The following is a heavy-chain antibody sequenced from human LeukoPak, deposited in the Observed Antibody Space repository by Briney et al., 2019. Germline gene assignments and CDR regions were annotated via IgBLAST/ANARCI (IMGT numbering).Heavy chain of an antibody. CDR1: GFTFSSYG. D-gene: IGHD4-23*01. J-gene: IGHJ4*02. CDR3: ARDYGGNLDY. V-gene: IGHV3-33*01. CDR2: IWYDGSNK. Sequence: GGSLRLSCAASGFTFSSYGMHWVRQAPGKGLEWVAVIWYDGSNKYYADSVKGRFTISRDNSKNMVYLQMNSLRAEDTAVYNCARDYGGNLDYWGQGTLVTVSS.